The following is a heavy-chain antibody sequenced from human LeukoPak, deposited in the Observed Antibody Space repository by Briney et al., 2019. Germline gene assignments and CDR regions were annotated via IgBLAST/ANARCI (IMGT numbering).Heavy chain of an antibody. CDR2: IYYRGST. Sequence: SGTLSLTCTVSGGSISSDYWSWIRQPPGKGLEWIGYIYYRGSTNYNPSLKSRVTISVDTSKNQFSLKLSSVTAADTAVYYCARLSGYSSGHYYSDYWGQGTLVTVSS. D-gene: IGHD3-22*01. J-gene: IGHJ4*02. V-gene: IGHV4-59*01. CDR3: ARLSGYSSGHYYSDY. CDR1: GGSISSDY.